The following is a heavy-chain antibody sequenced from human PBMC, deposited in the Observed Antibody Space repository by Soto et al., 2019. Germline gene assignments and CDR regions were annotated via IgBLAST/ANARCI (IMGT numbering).Heavy chain of an antibody. CDR2: IYYSGST. J-gene: IGHJ6*02. CDR3: ARDHSGSYFYNSYYHYGMDV. V-gene: IGHV4-59*01. CDR1: GGSISSYY. Sequence: SETLSLTCTVSGGSISSYYWSWIRQPPGKGLEWIGYIYYSGSTNYNPSLKSRVTISVDTSKNQFSLKLSSVTAADTAVYYCARDHSGSYFYNSYYHYGMDVWGQGTTVTVSS. D-gene: IGHD1-26*01.